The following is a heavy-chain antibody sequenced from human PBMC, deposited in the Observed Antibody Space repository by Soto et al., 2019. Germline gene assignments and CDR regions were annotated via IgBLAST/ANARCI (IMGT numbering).Heavy chain of an antibody. CDR2: ISGSGGST. D-gene: IGHD3-22*01. CDR3: AKPDYYDSSGISHFDY. V-gene: IGHV3-23*01. CDR1: GFTFSSYA. J-gene: IGHJ4*02. Sequence: PGGSLRLSCAASGFTFSSYAMSWVRQAPGKGLEWVSAISGSGGSTYYADSVKGRFTISRDNSKNTLYLQMNSLRAEDTAVYYCAKPDYYDSSGISHFDYWGQGTLVTVSS.